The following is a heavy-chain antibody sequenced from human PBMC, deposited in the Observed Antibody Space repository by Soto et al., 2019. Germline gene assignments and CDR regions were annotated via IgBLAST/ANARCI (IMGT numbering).Heavy chain of an antibody. D-gene: IGHD6-19*01. CDR3: ARPYSSGWYYFDY. V-gene: IGHV1-3*01. CDR2: INAGNGNT. CDR1: GYTFTSYA. J-gene: IGHJ4*02. Sequence: ASVKVSCKASGYTFTSYAMHWVRQAPGQRLEWMGWINAGNGNTKYSQKFQGRVTITRDTSASTAYMELSSLRSEDTAVYYCARPYSSGWYYFDYWGQGTLVTVSS.